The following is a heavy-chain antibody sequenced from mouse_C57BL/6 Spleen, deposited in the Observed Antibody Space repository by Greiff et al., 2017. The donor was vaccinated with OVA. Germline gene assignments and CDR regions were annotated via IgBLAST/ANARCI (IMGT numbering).Heavy chain of an antibody. CDR2: ISSGGSYT. CDR3: ARQGYDYDDSMDY. V-gene: IGHV5-6*01. J-gene: IGHJ4*01. D-gene: IGHD2-4*01. Sequence: EVQLVESGGDLVKPGGSLKLSCAASGFTFSSYGMSWVRQTPDTRLEWVATISSGGSYTSYPDSVKARLTISRDNAKNTLYLQMSSLKSDDTSMYYCARQGYDYDDSMDYWGQGTSVTVSS. CDR1: GFTFSSYG.